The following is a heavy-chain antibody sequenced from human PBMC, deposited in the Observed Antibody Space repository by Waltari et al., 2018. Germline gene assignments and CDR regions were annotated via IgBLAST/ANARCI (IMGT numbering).Heavy chain of an antibody. CDR3: AKVLVSTVTAAPLFDH. J-gene: IGHJ4*02. V-gene: IGHV3-23*01. CDR2: ISNTGLST. Sequence: EVQLLESGGGLVEPGGSLRLSCAASEFGFSNFGISGVRQAPGKGRDWVSSISNTGLSTYYADSVKGRFTISRDNSKNTLYLQMDSLRAEDTALYYCAKVLVSTVTAAPLFDHWGQGTLVTVSS. D-gene: IGHD4-17*01. CDR1: EFGFSNFG.